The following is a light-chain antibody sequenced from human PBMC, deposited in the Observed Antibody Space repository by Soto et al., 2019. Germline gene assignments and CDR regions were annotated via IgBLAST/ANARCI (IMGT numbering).Light chain of an antibody. Sequence: DIQMTQSPSTLSASVGDRVAITCRASQTIIGKLAWYQKKPGKAPKLLISDAYNLESGVPSRFSGSGSGTEFTLTIGSLQPDDFATYYCQQYETYFRYTFGQGTKLDIK. J-gene: IGKJ2*01. CDR1: QTIIGK. V-gene: IGKV1-5*01. CDR2: DAY. CDR3: QQYETYFRYT.